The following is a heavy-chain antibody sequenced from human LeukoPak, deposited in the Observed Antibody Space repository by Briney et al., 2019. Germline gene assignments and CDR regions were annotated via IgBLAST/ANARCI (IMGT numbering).Heavy chain of an antibody. Sequence: PGGSLRLSCAASGFTFSSYSMNWVRQAPGKGLEWVSYISSGSLTIYYADSVKGRFTIPRDNAKNSLYLHTNSLRAEDTAVYYCAREAITGHREFDYWGQGTLVTVSS. CDR2: ISSGSLTI. V-gene: IGHV3-48*01. D-gene: IGHD1-20*01. CDR3: AREAITGHREFDY. J-gene: IGHJ4*02. CDR1: GFTFSSYS.